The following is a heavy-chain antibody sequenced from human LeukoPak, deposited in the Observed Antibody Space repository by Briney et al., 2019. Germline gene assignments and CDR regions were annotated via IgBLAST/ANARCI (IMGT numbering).Heavy chain of an antibody. J-gene: IGHJ1*01. CDR3: ARLAYCGGDCYRTTRGYFQY. CDR2: LYPGDSDT. V-gene: IGHV5-51*01. D-gene: IGHD2-21*02. CDR1: GYSFTSYW. Sequence: ESLKISCKGSGYSFTSYWIGWVRHMPGKGLEWMGILYPGDSDTKYSQSFQGQVTISADKSINTVYLQWSSLKASDTAMYYCARLAYCGGDCYRTTRGYFQYWGQGTLVTVSS.